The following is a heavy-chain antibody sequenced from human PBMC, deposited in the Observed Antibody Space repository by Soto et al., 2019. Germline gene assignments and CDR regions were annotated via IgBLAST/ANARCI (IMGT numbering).Heavy chain of an antibody. Sequence: ASGPTLVNPTQTLTLTCTFSGFSFDMNKARVGWVRQPPGKALEWVALIYWDGDEHYSPSLKNRLSITKDTSKDQVVLTLTDVHPADTATYYCVKGTLGTYCHVYFEHWGQGTLVTVSS. V-gene: IGHV2-5*02. CDR1: GFSFDMNKAR. D-gene: IGHD2-15*01. CDR2: IYWDGDE. J-gene: IGHJ4*02. CDR3: VKGTLGTYCHVYFEH.